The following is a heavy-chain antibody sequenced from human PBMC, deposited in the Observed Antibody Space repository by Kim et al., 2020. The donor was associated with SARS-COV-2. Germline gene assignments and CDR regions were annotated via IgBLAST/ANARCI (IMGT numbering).Heavy chain of an antibody. Sequence: SETLSLTCAVYGGSFSGYYWSWIRQPPGKGLEWIGEINHSGSTNYNPSLKSRVTISVDTSKNQFSLKLSSVTAADTAVYYCAAPRVGYYNWFDPWGQGTLVTVSS. CDR3: AAPRVGYYNWFDP. D-gene: IGHD1-1*01. CDR2: INHSGST. V-gene: IGHV4-34*01. J-gene: IGHJ5*02. CDR1: GGSFSGYY.